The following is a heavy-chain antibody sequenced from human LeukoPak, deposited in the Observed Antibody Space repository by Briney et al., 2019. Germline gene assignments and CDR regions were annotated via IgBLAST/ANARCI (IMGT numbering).Heavy chain of an antibody. CDR2: IYSGGST. J-gene: IGHJ4*02. Sequence: GGSLRLSCAASGLTVSSNYMSWVRQAPGKGLEWVSVIYSGGSTYYADSVKGRFTISRDTSKNTLSLQMDSLRAEDMAVYYCARGTRWPGLDYWGQGTLVTVSS. D-gene: IGHD3-10*01. V-gene: IGHV3-66*01. CDR1: GLTVSSNY. CDR3: ARGTRWPGLDY.